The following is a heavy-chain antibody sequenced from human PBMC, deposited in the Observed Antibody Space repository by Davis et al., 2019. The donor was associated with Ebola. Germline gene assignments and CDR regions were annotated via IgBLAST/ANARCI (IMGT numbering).Heavy chain of an antibody. V-gene: IGHV4-34*01. J-gene: IGHJ4*02. CDR3: ARPYHYYDSSGYYAY. CDR1: GGSFSGYY. Sequence: SETLSLTCAVYGGSFSGYYWSWIRQPPWKGLEWIGEINHSGSTNYNPSLKSRVTISVDTSKNQFSLKLSSVTAADTAVYYCARPYHYYDSSGYYAYWGQGTLVTVSS. CDR2: INHSGST. D-gene: IGHD3-22*01.